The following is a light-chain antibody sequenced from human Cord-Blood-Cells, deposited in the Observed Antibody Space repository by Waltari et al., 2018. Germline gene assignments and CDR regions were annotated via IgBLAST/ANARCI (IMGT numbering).Light chain of an antibody. J-gene: IGKJ1*01. V-gene: IGKV1-5*03. Sequence: DIQMTQPPSTLSAYVGDRVTITCRASQSISSWLAWYQQKPGKAPKLLIYKASSLESGVPSRFSGSGSGTEFTLTISSLQPDDFATYYCQQGWTFGQGTKVEIK. CDR2: KAS. CDR3: QQGWT. CDR1: QSISSW.